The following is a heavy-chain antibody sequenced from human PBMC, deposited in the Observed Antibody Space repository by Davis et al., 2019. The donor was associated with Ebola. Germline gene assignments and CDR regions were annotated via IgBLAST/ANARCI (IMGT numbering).Heavy chain of an antibody. CDR2: ISYDGSNK. J-gene: IGHJ4*02. CDR1: GGSFSGYY. CDR3: AKATAIDY. V-gene: IGHV3-30*18. Sequence: LSLTCAVYGGSFSGYYWSWIRQAPGKGLEWVAVISYDGSNKYYADSVKGRFTISRDNSKNTLYLQMNSLRAEDTAVYYCAKATAIDYWGQGTLVTVSS. D-gene: IGHD4-17*01.